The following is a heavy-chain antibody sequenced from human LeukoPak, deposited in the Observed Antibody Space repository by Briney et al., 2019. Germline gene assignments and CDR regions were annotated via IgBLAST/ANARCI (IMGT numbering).Heavy chain of an antibody. CDR1: GFTFSSYA. J-gene: IGHJ6*02. Sequence: GGSLRLSCAASGFTFSSYAMHWVRQAPGKGLEWVAVISYDGSNKYYADSVKGRFTISRDNSKNTLYLQMNSLRAEDTAVHYCAKDGCSSTSCPPPYYYYGMDVWGQGTTVTVSS. CDR3: AKDGCSSTSCPPPYYYYGMDV. D-gene: IGHD2-2*01. CDR2: ISYDGSNK. V-gene: IGHV3-30-3*01.